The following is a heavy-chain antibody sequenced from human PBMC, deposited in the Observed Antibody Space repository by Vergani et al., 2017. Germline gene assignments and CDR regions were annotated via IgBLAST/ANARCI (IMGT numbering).Heavy chain of an antibody. Sequence: QVQLVQSGAEVKKPGASVKVSCKASGYTFTGYYMHWVRQAPGQGLEWMGWINPNSGGTNYAQKFQGRVTMTRDTSISTAYMELSSVTAADTAVYYCARSNPGPDYYYDSSGTEFDYWGQGTLVTVSS. J-gene: IGHJ4*02. CDR1: GYTFTGYY. D-gene: IGHD3-22*01. V-gene: IGHV1-2*02. CDR2: INPNSGGT. CDR3: ARSNPGPDYYYDSSGTEFDY.